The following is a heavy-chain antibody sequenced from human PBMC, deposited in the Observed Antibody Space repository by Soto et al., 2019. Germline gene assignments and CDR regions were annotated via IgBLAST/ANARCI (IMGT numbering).Heavy chain of an antibody. CDR2: ISTRSTYT. J-gene: IGHJ6*02. Sequence: TGGSLRLSCAASGFIFSDYYMSWVRQPPGKGLEWVSYISTRSTYTDYADSVKGRFTISRDNAKHSLYLQMDSLRVEDTAVYYCARDLAWKRGKVGRYYYGMDVWGQGTTVTVSS. D-gene: IGHD1-1*01. CDR3: ARDLAWKRGKVGRYYYGMDV. CDR1: GFIFSDYY. V-gene: IGHV3-11*06.